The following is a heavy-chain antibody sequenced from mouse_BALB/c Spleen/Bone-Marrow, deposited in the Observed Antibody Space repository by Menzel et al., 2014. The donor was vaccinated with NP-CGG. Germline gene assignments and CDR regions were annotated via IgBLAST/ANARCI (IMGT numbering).Heavy chain of an antibody. CDR3: ARSGYYGSSPYYAMDY. D-gene: IGHD1-1*01. Sequence: EVQLVESGGGLVQPGGSRKLSCAASGFTFSSFGMHRVRQAPEKGLEWVAYISSGSSTIXYADTVKGRFTISRDNPKNTLFLQMTSLRSEDTAMYYCARSGYYGSSPYYAMDYWGQGASVTVSS. CDR1: GFTFSSFG. V-gene: IGHV5-17*02. J-gene: IGHJ4*01. CDR2: ISSGSSTI.